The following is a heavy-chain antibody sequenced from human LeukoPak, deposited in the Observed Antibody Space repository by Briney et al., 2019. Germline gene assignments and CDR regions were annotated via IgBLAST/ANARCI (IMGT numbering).Heavy chain of an antibody. Sequence: GGSLRLSCAASGFTFNKAWMSWVRLAPGKGLEWVGRIKNKGDSGTTDYAAPVKGRFTVSRDDSKSTLYLQMNSLKTEDTAVYYCTTSGTPFENWGQGTLVTVSS. J-gene: IGHJ4*02. CDR3: TTSGTPFEN. D-gene: IGHD3-10*01. CDR1: GFTFNKAW. V-gene: IGHV3-15*01. CDR2: IKNKGDSGTT.